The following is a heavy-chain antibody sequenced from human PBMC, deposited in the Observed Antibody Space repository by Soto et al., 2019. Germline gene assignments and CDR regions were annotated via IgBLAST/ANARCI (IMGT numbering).Heavy chain of an antibody. Sequence: QVQLVQSGAEVKKPGSSVKVSCKASGGTFSSYTIGWVRQAPGQGLEWMGRIIPILGIANYAQKFQGRVTITADKSTSTAYMELSSLRSEDTAVYYCAGRIAYCGGDCYPSFDYWGQGTLVTVSS. CDR3: AGRIAYCGGDCYPSFDY. CDR2: IIPILGIA. D-gene: IGHD2-21*02. CDR1: GGTFSSYT. V-gene: IGHV1-69*02. J-gene: IGHJ4*02.